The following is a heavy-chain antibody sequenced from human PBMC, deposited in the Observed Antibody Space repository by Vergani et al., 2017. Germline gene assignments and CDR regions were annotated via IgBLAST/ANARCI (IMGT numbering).Heavy chain of an antibody. CDR1: GGTFSSYT. D-gene: IGHD7-27*01. J-gene: IGHJ3*02. CDR2: ISAYNGNT. CDR3: AXVKSSWGREGAFDI. V-gene: IGHV1-18*01. Sequence: QVQLVQSGAEVKKPGSSVKVSCKASGGTFSSYTISWVRQAPGQGLEWMGWISAYNGNTNYAQKLQGRVTMTTDTSTSTAYMELRSLRSDDTAVYYCAXVKSSWGREGAFDIWGQGTMVTVSS.